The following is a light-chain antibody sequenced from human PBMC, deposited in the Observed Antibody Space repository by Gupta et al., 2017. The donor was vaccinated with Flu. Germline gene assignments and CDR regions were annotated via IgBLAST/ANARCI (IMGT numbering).Light chain of an antibody. CDR3: QQYNNWHS. CDR1: QSVASN. V-gene: IGKV3-15*01. J-gene: IGKJ2*03. CDR2: AAS. Sequence: EIVMTQSPATLSVSPGGRAIVSCRASQSVASNLAWYQQKPGQAPSLLIYAASTRATGVPARFSGSGSGTEFTLTLSSLQAEDSAVYYCQQYNNWHSFGQGTKLQIK.